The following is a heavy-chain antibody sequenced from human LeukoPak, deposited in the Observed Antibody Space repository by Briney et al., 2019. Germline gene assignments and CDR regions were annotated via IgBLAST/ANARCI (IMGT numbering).Heavy chain of an antibody. J-gene: IGHJ2*01. CDR2: ISSSGSTI. CDR1: GPTFSSYE. CDR3: AKGSYGDSPYWYFNL. Sequence: PGGSLRLSCAASGPTFSSYEMNWVRQAPGKGLEWVSYISSSGSTIYYADSVKGRFTISRDNAKNSLYLQMNSLRAEDTAVYYCAKGSYGDSPYWYFNLWGRGTLVTVSS. V-gene: IGHV3-48*03. D-gene: IGHD4-17*01.